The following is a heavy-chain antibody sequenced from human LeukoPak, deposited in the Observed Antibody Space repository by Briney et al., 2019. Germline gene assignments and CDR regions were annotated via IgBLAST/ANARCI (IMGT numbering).Heavy chain of an antibody. CDR3: ARGTTLDNSSGWFLDWVDP. V-gene: IGHV4-30-2*01. J-gene: IGHJ5*02. CDR2: IYHSGST. CDR1: GGSISSGGYS. Sequence: PSETLSLTCAVSGGSISSGGYSWSWIRQPPGQGLEWIGYIYHSGSTYYNPSLKSRVTISVDRSKNQFSLKLSSVTAADTAVYYCARGTTLDNSSGWFLDWVDPWGQGTLVTVSS. D-gene: IGHD6-19*01.